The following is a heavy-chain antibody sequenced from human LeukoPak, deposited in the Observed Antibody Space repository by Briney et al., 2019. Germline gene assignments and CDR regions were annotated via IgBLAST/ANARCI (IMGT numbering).Heavy chain of an antibody. Sequence: VKVSCKASGGNFRSYAISWVRQAPGQGLEWMGRIIPIFGTANYAQKFQGRVTITTDESTSTAYMELSSLRSEHTAVYYCAGVAAAGGRYLYYFDYWGQGTLVTVSS. CDR2: IIPIFGTA. V-gene: IGHV1-69*13. CDR1: GGNFRSYA. D-gene: IGHD6-13*01. CDR3: AGVAAAGGRYLYYFDY. J-gene: IGHJ4*02.